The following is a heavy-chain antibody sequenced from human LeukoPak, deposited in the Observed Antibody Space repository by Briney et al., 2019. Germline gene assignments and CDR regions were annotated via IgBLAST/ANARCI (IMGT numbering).Heavy chain of an antibody. J-gene: IGHJ4*02. D-gene: IGHD6-13*01. V-gene: IGHV3-53*01. Sequence: GGSLRLSCAASGFTVSSNYMSWVRQAPGKGLEWVSVIYSGGSTYYADSVKGRFTISRDNSKNTLYLQMNSLRAEDTAVYYCARDSSPGRYYFDYWGQGTLVTVSS. CDR2: IYSGGST. CDR1: GFTVSSNY. CDR3: ARDSSPGRYYFDY.